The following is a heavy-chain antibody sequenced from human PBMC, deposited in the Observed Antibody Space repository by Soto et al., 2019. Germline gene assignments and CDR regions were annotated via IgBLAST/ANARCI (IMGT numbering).Heavy chain of an antibody. CDR2: IDPSDSYT. CDR1: GYSFTSYW. Sequence: GESLKISCKGSGYSFTSYWISWVRQMPGKGLEWMGRIDPSDSYTNYSPSFQGHVTISADRSISTAYLQWSSLKASDTAMYYCATQGNYYGSGSPVYGMDVWGQGTTVTVSS. D-gene: IGHD3-10*01. CDR3: ATQGNYYGSGSPVYGMDV. V-gene: IGHV5-10-1*01. J-gene: IGHJ6*02.